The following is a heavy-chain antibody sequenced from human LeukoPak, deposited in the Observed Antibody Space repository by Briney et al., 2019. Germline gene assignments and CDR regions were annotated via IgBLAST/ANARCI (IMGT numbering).Heavy chain of an antibody. Sequence: SVKVSCKASGGTFSSYAISWVRQAPGQGLEWMGGIIPIFGTANYAQKFQGRVTITADESTSTAYMELSSLRSEDTAVYYCAGPNIAAAGTSYYGMDVWGQGTTVTVSS. CDR1: GGTFSSYA. J-gene: IGHJ6*02. V-gene: IGHV1-69*13. CDR2: IIPIFGTA. D-gene: IGHD6-13*01. CDR3: AGPNIAAAGTSYYGMDV.